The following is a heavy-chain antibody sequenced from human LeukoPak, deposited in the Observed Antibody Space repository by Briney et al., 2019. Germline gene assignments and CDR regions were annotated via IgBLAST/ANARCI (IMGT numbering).Heavy chain of an antibody. J-gene: IGHJ5*02. CDR3: ARVRRRYYGSGSYYDNNWFDP. D-gene: IGHD3-10*01. Sequence: SETLSLTCTVSGGSISSGSYYWSWIRQPAGKGLEWIGRIYTSGSTNYNPSLKSRVTISVDTSKNQFSLKLSSVTAADTAVYYCARVRRRYYGSGSYYDNNWFDPWGQGTLVTVSS. V-gene: IGHV4-61*02. CDR2: IYTSGST. CDR1: GGSISSGSYY.